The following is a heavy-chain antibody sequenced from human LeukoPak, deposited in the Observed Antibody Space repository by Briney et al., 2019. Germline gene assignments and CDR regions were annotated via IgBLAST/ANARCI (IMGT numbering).Heavy chain of an antibody. Sequence: ASVNVSCKASVYMFTNYGISWVRQAPGQGLEWMGWISAHKGNTNNEQKFQGRVSITTDTSTSTAYMELRSLRSDDTAVYYCARGYYDILTGYYRGSWFDSWGQGTLVTVSS. CDR2: ISAHKGNT. CDR1: VYMFTNYG. J-gene: IGHJ5*01. V-gene: IGHV1-18*01. D-gene: IGHD3-9*01. CDR3: ARGYYDILTGYYRGSWFDS.